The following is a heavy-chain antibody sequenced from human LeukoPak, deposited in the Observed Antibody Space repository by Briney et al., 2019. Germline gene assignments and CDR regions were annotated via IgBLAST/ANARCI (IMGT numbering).Heavy chain of an antibody. V-gene: IGHV3-66*01. Sequence: PGGSLRLSCAASGFTVSSNYMTWVRQAPGKGLEWVSVIYSGGTTDYADSAKGRFTISRDNSKNTLFLQMNSLRAEDTAVYYCARDDYYDSSGLDYWGQGTLVTVSS. D-gene: IGHD3-22*01. CDR3: ARDDYYDSSGLDY. CDR2: IYSGGTT. J-gene: IGHJ4*02. CDR1: GFTVSSNY.